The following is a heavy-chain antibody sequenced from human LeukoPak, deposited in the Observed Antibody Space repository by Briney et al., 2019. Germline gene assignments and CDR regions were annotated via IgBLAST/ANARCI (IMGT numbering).Heavy chain of an antibody. D-gene: IGHD3-10*01. Sequence: GGSLRLTCAASGFTFSSYSMNWVRQAPGKGLEWVSSISSSSSYIYYADSVKGRFTISRDNAKNSLYLQMNSLRAEDTAVYYCARDYYGSGSYMDLVDYWGQGTLVTVSS. CDR1: GFTFSSYS. CDR3: ARDYYGSGSYMDLVDY. V-gene: IGHV3-21*01. J-gene: IGHJ4*02. CDR2: ISSSSSYI.